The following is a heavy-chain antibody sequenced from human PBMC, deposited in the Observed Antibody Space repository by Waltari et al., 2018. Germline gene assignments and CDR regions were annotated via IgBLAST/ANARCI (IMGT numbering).Heavy chain of an antibody. CDR3: ARRNGGTAPFDY. Sequence: QVQLVQSGAEVRKHGAAVKDSCKASGYILSHYHMHWVRQVRGQGLEWMGKISPTDDTTTYAQQFQGRLTMTRDTSTSTVYLELSSLRSEDTAVYYCARRNGGTAPFDYWGQGTLVTVSS. J-gene: IGHJ4*02. CDR1: GYILSHYH. V-gene: IGHV1-46*01. D-gene: IGHD2-15*01. CDR2: ISPTDDTT.